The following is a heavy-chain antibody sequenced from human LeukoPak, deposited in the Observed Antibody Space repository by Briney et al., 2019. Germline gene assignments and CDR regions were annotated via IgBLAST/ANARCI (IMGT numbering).Heavy chain of an antibody. D-gene: IGHD3-16*02. J-gene: IGHJ4*02. V-gene: IGHV4-34*01. CDR1: GGSFIDNY. CDR3: ARTSKSPYYYVWGSDQLPCLFDY. CDR2: INQSGTT. Sequence: PSETLSLTCAIYGGSFIDNYWSWIRQPPGKGLEWIGEINQSGTTNYNPSLKSPVTISVDTSTNQFPLKLSSVTAADTAVYYCARTSKSPYYYVWGSDQLPCLFDYWGQGNLVTVSS.